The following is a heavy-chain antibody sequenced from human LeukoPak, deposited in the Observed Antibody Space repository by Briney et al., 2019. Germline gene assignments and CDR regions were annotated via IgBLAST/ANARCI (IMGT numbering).Heavy chain of an antibody. J-gene: IGHJ5*02. V-gene: IGHV3-23*01. Sequence: GASLRLSCAASGFTFSSYAMSWVRQAPGKGLEWVSAISGSGGSKYYADSVKGRFTISRDNSKITLYLQMNSLRAEDTAVYYCAKLGRLNWCDPGGRGTLVSVSS. CDR2: ISGSGGSK. CDR1: GFTFSSYA. CDR3: AKLGRLNWCDP. D-gene: IGHD3-16*01.